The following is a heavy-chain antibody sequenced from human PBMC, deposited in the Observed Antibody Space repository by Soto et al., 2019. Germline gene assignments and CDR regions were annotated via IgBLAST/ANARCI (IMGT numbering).Heavy chain of an antibody. V-gene: IGHV3-33*08. D-gene: IGHD6-13*01. CDR2: IWYDGSNK. CDR3: ARAVTAAGSPGFDY. CDR1: GFTFSSYA. J-gene: IGHJ4*02. Sequence: GSLRLSCAASGFTFSSYAMSWVRQAPGKGLEWVAVIWYDGSNKYYADSVKGRFTISRDNSKNTLYLQMNSLRAEDTAVYYCARAVTAAGSPGFDYWGQGTLVTVSS.